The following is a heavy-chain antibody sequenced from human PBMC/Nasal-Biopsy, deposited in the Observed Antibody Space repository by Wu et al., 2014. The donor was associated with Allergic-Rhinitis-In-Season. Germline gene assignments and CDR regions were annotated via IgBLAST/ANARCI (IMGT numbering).Heavy chain of an antibody. V-gene: IGHV3-48*03. CDR2: ISSGGSTI. CDR1: GFTFSSYE. Sequence: LRLSCAASGFTFSSYEMNWVRQAPGKGLEWVSYISSGGSTIYYADSVKGRFTISRDNAKNSLYLQMNSLRAEDTAVYYCARDRTYYDFWSGYSSDAFDIWAKGQWSPSLQ. J-gene: IGHJ3*02. D-gene: IGHD3-3*01. CDR3: ARDRTYYDFWSGYSSDAFDI.